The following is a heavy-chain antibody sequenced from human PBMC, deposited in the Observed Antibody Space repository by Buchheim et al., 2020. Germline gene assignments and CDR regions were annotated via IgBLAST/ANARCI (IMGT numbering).Heavy chain of an antibody. V-gene: IGHV3-30*03. J-gene: IGHJ3*02. Sequence: QVHLVESGGGVVQPGRSLRLSCVVSGFTFSSYGMHWVRQAPGKGLEWVALISYDGDSKYYVDSVKGRFTISRDNSKDTLYLQMNSLRVEDTAVYYCARTTVVTPHHAFDIWGQGT. CDR3: ARTTVVTPHHAFDI. CDR2: ISYDGDSK. D-gene: IGHD4-23*01. CDR1: GFTFSSYG.